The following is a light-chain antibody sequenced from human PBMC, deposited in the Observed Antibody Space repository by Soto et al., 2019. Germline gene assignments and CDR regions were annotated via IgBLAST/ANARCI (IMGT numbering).Light chain of an antibody. CDR2: GNN. CDR1: SSNIGAGYD. V-gene: IGLV1-40*01. Sequence: QSVLTQPPSVSGAPGQRVTISCTGSSSNIGAGYDVHWYQQLPGTAPKLLIYGNNNRPSGVPDRFSGSQSGTSASLAITGLQAEDEADYYCQSYENSLSGSSVVFGGGTKLTVL. CDR3: QSYENSLSGSSVV. J-gene: IGLJ2*01.